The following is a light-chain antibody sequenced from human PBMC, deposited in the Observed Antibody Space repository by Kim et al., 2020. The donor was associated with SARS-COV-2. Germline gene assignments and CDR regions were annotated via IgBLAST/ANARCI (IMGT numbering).Light chain of an antibody. V-gene: IGKV1-9*01. CDR2: AAS. Sequence: SVGDRVTITCRASQGISNYLAWYQQKPGKAPKLLMYAASTLQSGVPSRFSGSGSGTEFTLTISNLQPEDFATYYCQQLNSYPRLTFGGGTKVYIK. CDR3: QQLNSYPRLT. CDR1: QGISNY. J-gene: IGKJ4*01.